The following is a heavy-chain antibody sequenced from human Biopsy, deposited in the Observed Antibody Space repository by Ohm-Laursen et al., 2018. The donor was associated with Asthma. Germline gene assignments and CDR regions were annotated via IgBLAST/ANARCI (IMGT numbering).Heavy chain of an antibody. Sequence: SLRLSCAASGFTFSSYAMHWVRQAPGKGLEWVAVISYDGSNKYYADSVKGRFTISRDNSKNTLYLQMNSLRAADTAVYYCARVKDGYNFDSWGQGTLVTVSS. CDR3: ARVKDGYNFDS. J-gene: IGHJ4*02. V-gene: IGHV3-30-3*01. D-gene: IGHD5-24*01. CDR2: ISYDGSNK. CDR1: GFTFSSYA.